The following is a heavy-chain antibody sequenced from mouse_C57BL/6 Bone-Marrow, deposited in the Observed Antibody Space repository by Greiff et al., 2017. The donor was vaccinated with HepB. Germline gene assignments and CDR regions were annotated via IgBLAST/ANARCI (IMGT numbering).Heavy chain of an antibody. CDR3: ARRKGPAWFAY. J-gene: IGHJ3*01. CDR2: IWSGGST. CDR1: GFSLTSYG. V-gene: IGHV2-2*01. Sequence: VQLQQSGPGLVQPSQSLSITCTVSGFSLTSYGVHWVRQSPGKGLEWLGVIWSGGSTDYNAAFISRLSISKDKSKIQVFFKKNSLQADDTAIYYCARRKGPAWFAYWGQGTLVTVSA.